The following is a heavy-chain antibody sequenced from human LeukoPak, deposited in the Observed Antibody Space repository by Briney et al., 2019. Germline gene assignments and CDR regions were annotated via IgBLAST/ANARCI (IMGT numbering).Heavy chain of an antibody. Sequence: GGSLRLSCVASGFTFDEHAMYWVRQTPGKGLEWVSGISWNSGSIGYADSVKGRFTISRDNAKNSLFLQMNSLRAEDTAVYYCARDTYLGYCSSTSCYTHYFDYWGQGTLVTVSS. D-gene: IGHD2-2*02. CDR2: ISWNSGSI. V-gene: IGHV3-9*01. CDR1: GFTFDEHA. J-gene: IGHJ4*02. CDR3: ARDTYLGYCSSTSCYTHYFDY.